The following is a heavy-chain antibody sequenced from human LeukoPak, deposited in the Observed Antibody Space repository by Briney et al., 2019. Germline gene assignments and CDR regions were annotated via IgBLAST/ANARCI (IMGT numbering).Heavy chain of an antibody. CDR2: INHSGST. J-gene: IGHJ3*02. D-gene: IGHD3-10*02. CDR1: GGSFSGYY. V-gene: IGHV4-34*01. CDR3: ARVPARMLGSDI. Sequence: SETLSLTCAVYGGSFSGYYWSWIRQPPGKGLGWIGEINHSGSTNYNPYLKSRVTISIDTSKNQFSLKLSSVTAADTAVYYCARVPARMLGSDIWGQGTMVTVSS.